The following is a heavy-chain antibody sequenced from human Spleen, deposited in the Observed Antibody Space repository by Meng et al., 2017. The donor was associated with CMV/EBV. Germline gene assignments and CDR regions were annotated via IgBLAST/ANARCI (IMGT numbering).Heavy chain of an antibody. J-gene: IGHJ6*02. CDR1: GFLFSNYA. CDR2: ISYNGSHV. D-gene: IGHD6-19*01. Sequence: GGSLRLSCAASGFLFSNYALHWVRQAPGKGLEWVAVISYNGSHVYYADSVKGRFIISRDNSKNTLYLQMNSLRAEDTAVYYCARASVAGTYYYYGMDVWGQGTTVTVSS. V-gene: IGHV3-30*14. CDR3: ARASVAGTYYYYGMDV.